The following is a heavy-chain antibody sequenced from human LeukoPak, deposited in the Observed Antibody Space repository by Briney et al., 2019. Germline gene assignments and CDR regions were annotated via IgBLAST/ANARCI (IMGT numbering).Heavy chain of an antibody. CDR1: VCSLSSYY. J-gene: IGHJ4*02. CDR3: ARGAPLWFGELWASFDY. CDR2: IYYSGRT. V-gene: IGHV4-59*01. D-gene: IGHD3-10*01. Sequence: AETLSLTCTVSVCSLSSYYWSWIRQPPRKGLEWIGHIYYSGRTNYNPSLKSRVSISVDTSKNQFSLKLSSVTAADTAVYYCARGAPLWFGELWASFDYWGEGTLVTVSS.